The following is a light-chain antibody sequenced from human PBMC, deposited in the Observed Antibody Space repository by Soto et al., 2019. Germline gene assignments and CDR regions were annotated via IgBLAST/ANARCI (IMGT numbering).Light chain of an antibody. CDR2: RTS. CDR3: QQYNNWPRAN. CDR1: QSISSS. V-gene: IGKV3-15*01. J-gene: IGKJ4*01. Sequence: EIVMAQSPATLSVSPGEVATLSCSASQSISSSLAWYQQKPGQAPRLLMFRTSSRATGFPARFSGSGSGTEFNLTISSLQSEDFGVYYCQQYNNWPRANFGGGTKVDIK.